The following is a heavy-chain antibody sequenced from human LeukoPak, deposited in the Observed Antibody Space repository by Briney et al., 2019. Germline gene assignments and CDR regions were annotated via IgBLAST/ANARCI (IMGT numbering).Heavy chain of an antibody. Sequence: GASVTVSCKTSGYMVSDYYMHWVRQAPGQGLEWMGWINPNSGGTNYAQKFQGRVTMTRDTSISTAYMELSRLRSDDTAVYYCARGSARGGASDYWGQGTLVTVSS. J-gene: IGHJ4*02. CDR3: ARGSARGGASDY. D-gene: IGHD1-26*01. CDR2: INPNSGGT. V-gene: IGHV1-2*02. CDR1: GYMVSDYY.